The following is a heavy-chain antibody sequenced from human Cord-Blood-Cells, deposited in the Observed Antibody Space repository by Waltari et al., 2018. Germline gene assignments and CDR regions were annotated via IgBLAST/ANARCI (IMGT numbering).Heavy chain of an antibody. J-gene: IGHJ3*02. Sequence: EVQLVQSGAEVKKPGESLKISCNGSGYSFTSYWIGWVRQMPGKGLGWMGIIYPGDSDTRYSPSFQGQVTISADKSISTAYLQWSSLKASDTAMYYCARRSYFSSGWLDAFDIWGQGTMVTVSS. D-gene: IGHD6-19*01. V-gene: IGHV5-51*01. CDR1: GYSFTSYW. CDR2: IYPGDSDT. CDR3: ARRSYFSSGWLDAFDI.